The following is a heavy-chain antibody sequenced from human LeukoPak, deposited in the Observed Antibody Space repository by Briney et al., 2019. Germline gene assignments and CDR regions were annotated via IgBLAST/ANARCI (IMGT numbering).Heavy chain of an antibody. V-gene: IGHV5-51*01. CDR1: GYSFTTYW. CDR3: ARREMATKRAVKPADY. CDR2: IYPGDSDT. Sequence: HGESLKISCKGSGYSFTTYWIGWVRQMPGKGLEWMGIIYPGDSDTRYSPSFQGQVTISADKSISTAYLQWSSLKASDTAMYYCARREMATKRAVKPADYWGQGTLVTVSS. D-gene: IGHD5-24*01. J-gene: IGHJ4*02.